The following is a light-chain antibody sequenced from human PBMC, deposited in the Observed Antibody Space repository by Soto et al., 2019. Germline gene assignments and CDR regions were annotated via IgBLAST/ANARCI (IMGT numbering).Light chain of an antibody. J-gene: IGLJ2*01. V-gene: IGLV2-23*01. CDR3: CSYAGSSTVV. CDR2: EGS. CDR1: SSDVGSYNL. Sequence: QSALTQPASVSGSPGQSITFSCTGTSSDVGSYNLVCWYQQHPGKAPKLMIYEGSKRPSGVSNRFSGSKSGNTASLTISGLQAEDEADYYCCSYAGSSTVVFGGGTKLTVL.